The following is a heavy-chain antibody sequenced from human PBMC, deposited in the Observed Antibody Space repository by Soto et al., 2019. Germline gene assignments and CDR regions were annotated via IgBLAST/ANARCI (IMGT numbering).Heavy chain of an antibody. CDR2: IYYSGST. D-gene: IGHD2-2*01. J-gene: IGHJ4*02. CDR3: ARIVRYCSSTSCSPSSFDY. CDR1: GGSISSGGYY. Sequence: QVQLQESGPGLVKPSQTLSLTCTVSGGSISSGGYYWSWIRQHPGKGLEWIGYIYYSGSTYYNQSLKSRVTISIDTSKNQFSLKLSSVTAADTAVYYCARIVRYCSSTSCSPSSFDYWGQGTLVTVSS. V-gene: IGHV4-31*03.